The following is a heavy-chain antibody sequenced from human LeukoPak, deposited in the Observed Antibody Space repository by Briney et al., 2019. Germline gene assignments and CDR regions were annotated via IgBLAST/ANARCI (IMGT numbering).Heavy chain of an antibody. CDR3: ARGCGSSICPTHY. Sequence: GASVKVSCKASGGTFSSYAISWVRQAPGQGLEWMGGIIPIFGTPNYAQKFQGRVTITAEKSTSTTYMELSSLRSDDTAVYYCARGCGSSICPTHYWGQGTLVTVSS. V-gene: IGHV1-69*06. CDR1: GGTFSSYA. D-gene: IGHD2-2*01. J-gene: IGHJ4*02. CDR2: IIPIFGTP.